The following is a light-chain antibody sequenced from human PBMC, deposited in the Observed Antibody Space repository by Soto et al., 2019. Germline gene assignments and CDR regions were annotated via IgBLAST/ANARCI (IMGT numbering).Light chain of an antibody. CDR2: GAS. CDR1: QSVSNNY. J-gene: IGKJ1*01. V-gene: IGKV3-20*01. CDR3: QQYGSSGT. Sequence: EIVFTPSPGTLSLSPGERATLSCRASQSVSNNYLAWYQQKPGQAPRLLIYGASNRATGIPDRFSCSGSGTDFTLTISRLQPEDFAVYYCQQYGSSGTVGQGTKVDIK.